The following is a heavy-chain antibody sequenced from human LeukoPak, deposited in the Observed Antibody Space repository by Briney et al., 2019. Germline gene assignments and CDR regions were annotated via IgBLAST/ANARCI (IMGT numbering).Heavy chain of an antibody. CDR1: GYTFTGYY. Sequence: ASVKVSCKASGYTFTGYYMHWVRQAPGQGLEWMGWINPNSGGTNYAQKFQGRVTVTRDTSISTAYMELSRLRSDDTAVYYCAKVAGALMTIYRWGQGTLVTVSS. CDR3: AKVAGALMTIYR. J-gene: IGHJ4*02. V-gene: IGHV1-2*02. CDR2: INPNSGGT. D-gene: IGHD4/OR15-4a*01.